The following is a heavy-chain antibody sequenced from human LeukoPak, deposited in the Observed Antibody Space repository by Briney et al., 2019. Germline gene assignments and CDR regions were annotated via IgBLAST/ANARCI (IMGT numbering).Heavy chain of an antibody. CDR2: IYPGDSDT. J-gene: IGHJ4*02. CDR3: ARQRSSGWNDFDY. D-gene: IGHD6-19*01. Sequence: GESLKISCQGSGYHFTSYWIGWVRQMPGKGLEWMGIIYPGDSDTRYSPSFQGQVTISADKSISTAYLQWSSLKASDTAMYYCARQRSSGWNDFDYWGQGTLVTVSS. V-gene: IGHV5-51*01. CDR1: GYHFTSYW.